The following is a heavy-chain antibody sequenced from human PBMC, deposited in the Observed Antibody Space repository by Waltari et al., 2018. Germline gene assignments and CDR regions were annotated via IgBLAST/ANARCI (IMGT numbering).Heavy chain of an antibody. D-gene: IGHD5-12*01. V-gene: IGHV4-39*01. Sequence: QLQLQESGPRLVRPSETLSLICRVSGVSITSNRHYWAWVRQSPGQGLEWIGTVSYSGTTNRSRDLKDRVSVSRDTSKNQVSLILGCVTAADMAVYYCATYIGASVGTAAFDVWGQGTMVTVSS. CDR3: ATYIGASVGTAAFDV. J-gene: IGHJ3*01. CDR2: VSYSGTT. CDR1: GVSITSNRHY.